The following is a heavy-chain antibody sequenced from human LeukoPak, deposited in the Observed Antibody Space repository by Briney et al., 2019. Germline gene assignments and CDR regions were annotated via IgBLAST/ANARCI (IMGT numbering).Heavy chain of an antibody. CDR1: GFSVSDHY. CDR2: IFADDLT. D-gene: IGHD2/OR15-2a*01. CDR3: ARGAMSTFARFDS. V-gene: IGHV3-53*01. J-gene: IGHJ4*02. Sequence: GGSLRLSCVVSGFSVSDHYMSWVRQAPGKGLQWLSVIFADDLTYYEDSIKGRFTISRDRSQNTLYLQMKSLRAEDTAVYYCARGAMSTFARFDSWGQGTLVSVSS.